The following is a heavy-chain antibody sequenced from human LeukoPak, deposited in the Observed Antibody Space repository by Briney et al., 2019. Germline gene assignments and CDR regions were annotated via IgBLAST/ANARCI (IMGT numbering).Heavy chain of an antibody. D-gene: IGHD3-22*01. CDR2: ISSSSDAI. J-gene: IGHJ4*02. CDR1: GFTFSTYG. V-gene: IGHV3-48*02. Sequence: PGGSLRLSCAASGFTFSTYGMNWVRQAPGKGPEWVSYISSSSDAIYYPDSVRGRFTISRDNAKNSLYLQMNSLRDEDTAVYYCARAMRIGYDYWGQGTLVTVSS. CDR3: ARAMRIGYDY.